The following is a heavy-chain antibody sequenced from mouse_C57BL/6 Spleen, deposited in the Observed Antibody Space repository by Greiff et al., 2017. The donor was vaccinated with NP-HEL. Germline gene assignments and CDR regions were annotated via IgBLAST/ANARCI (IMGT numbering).Heavy chain of an antibody. Sequence: QVQLQQPGAELVKPGASVKLSCKASGYTFTSYWMQWVKQRPGQGLEWIGEIDPSDSYPNYNQKFKGKATLTVDTSSSTAYMQLSSLTSEDSAVYYCARGVYYGYDGFAYWGQGTLVTVSA. CDR2: IDPSDSYP. CDR1: GYTFTSYW. J-gene: IGHJ3*01. CDR3: ARGVYYGYDGFAY. V-gene: IGHV1-50*01. D-gene: IGHD2-2*01.